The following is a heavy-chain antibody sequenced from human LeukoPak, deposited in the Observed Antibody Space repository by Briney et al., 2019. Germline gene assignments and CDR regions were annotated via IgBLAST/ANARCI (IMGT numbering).Heavy chain of an antibody. J-gene: IGHJ3*02. CDR1: GYSFTSYY. V-gene: IGHV1-2*02. CDR3: AGEDIVVVVAATWGAFDI. Sequence: GESLKISCKGSGYSFTSYYMHWVRQAPGQGLEWMGWINPNSGGTNYAQKFQGRVTMTRDTSISTAYMELSRLRSDDTAVYYCAGEDIVVVVAATWGAFDIWGQGTMVTVSS. CDR2: INPNSGGT. D-gene: IGHD2-15*01.